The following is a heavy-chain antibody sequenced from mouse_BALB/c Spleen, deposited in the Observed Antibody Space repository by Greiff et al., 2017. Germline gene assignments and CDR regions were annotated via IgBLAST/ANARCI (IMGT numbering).Heavy chain of an antibody. CDR2: ISYSGST. J-gene: IGHJ3*01. V-gene: IGHV3-8*02. CDR1: GDSITSGY. D-gene: IGHD2-1*01. CDR3: ARMGGNYPWFAY. Sequence: EVMLVESGPSLVKPSQTLSLTCSVTGDSITSGYWNWIRKFPGNKLEYMGYISYSGSTYYNPSLKSRISITRDTSKNQYYLQLNSVTTEDTATYYCARMGGNYPWFAYWGQGTLVTVSA.